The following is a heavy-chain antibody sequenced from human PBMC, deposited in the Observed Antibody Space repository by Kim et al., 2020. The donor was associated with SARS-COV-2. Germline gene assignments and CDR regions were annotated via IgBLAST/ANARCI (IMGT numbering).Heavy chain of an antibody. V-gene: IGHV4-34*01. CDR3: ASQASAAIVAFDI. CDR1: GGSFSGYY. Sequence: SETLSLTCAVYGGSFSGYYWSWIRQPPGKGLEWIGEINHSGSTNYNPSLKSRVTISVDTSKNQFSLKPSSVTAADTAVYYCASQASAAIVAFDIWGQGTMVTVSS. D-gene: IGHD2-2*01. J-gene: IGHJ3*02. CDR2: INHSGST.